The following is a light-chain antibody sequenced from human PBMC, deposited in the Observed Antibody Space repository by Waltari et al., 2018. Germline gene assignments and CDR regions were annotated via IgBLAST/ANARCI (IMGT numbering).Light chain of an antibody. J-gene: IGLJ2*01. CDR1: SPNIGNNY. CDR2: EKD. CDR3: GTWVSRMSVAV. Sequence: QSVLTQPPSVSAASGPKVTISCSGSSPNIGNNYVSWYQQFPGAAPKLLVYEKDERPSGFPGRLSGSHSGTTATLDSHGLQTGDEADYYCGTWVSRMSVAVFGGVTKVTVL. V-gene: IGLV1-51*01.